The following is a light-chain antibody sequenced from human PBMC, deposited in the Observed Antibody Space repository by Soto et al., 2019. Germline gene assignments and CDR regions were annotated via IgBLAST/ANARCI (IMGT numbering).Light chain of an antibody. CDR1: SSNIGAGYD. V-gene: IGLV1-40*01. CDR2: GNS. CDR3: QSYDSSLSGWV. J-gene: IGLJ3*02. Sequence: QSVLTQPPSVSGAPGQRVTTSCTGSSSNIGAGYDVHWYQQLPGTAPKLLIQGNSNRPSGVPDRFSGSKSGTSASLAITGLQAEDEADYYCQSYDSSLSGWVFGGGTQLTVL.